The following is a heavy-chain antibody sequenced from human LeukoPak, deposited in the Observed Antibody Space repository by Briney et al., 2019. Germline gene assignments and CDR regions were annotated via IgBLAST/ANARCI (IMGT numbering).Heavy chain of an antibody. CDR3: VSQQLAPP. J-gene: IGHJ5*02. D-gene: IGHD5-24*01. CDR2: IKEDGSIE. V-gene: IGHV3-7*01. Sequence: PGGSLRLSCAASGFAFSKYWMSWVRQAPGKGLEWVANIKEDGSIEDYADSVKGRFTVSRDNAKNSLYLQMNSLRVEDKAVYYCVSQQLAPPWGQGTLVTVSS. CDR1: GFAFSKYW.